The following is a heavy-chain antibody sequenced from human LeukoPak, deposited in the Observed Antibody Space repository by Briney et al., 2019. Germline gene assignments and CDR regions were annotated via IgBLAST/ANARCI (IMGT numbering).Heavy chain of an antibody. V-gene: IGHV1-69*05. J-gene: IGHJ5*02. CDR2: IIPIFGTA. CDR1: GGTFSSNA. D-gene: IGHD4/OR15-4a*01. Sequence: ASVKVSCKASGGTFSSNAISWVRQAPGQGLEWMGRIIPIFGTANYAQKLQGRVTITTDESTSTAYMELSSLRSEDTAVYYCARDRANLHWFDPWGQGTLVTVSS. CDR3: ARDRANLHWFDP.